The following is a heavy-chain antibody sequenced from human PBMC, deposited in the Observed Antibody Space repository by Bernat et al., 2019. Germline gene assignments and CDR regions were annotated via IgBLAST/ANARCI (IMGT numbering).Heavy chain of an antibody. V-gene: IGHV3-23*04. CDR3: GPPLNYGDSPIDY. CDR1: GFTFSSYA. Sequence: EVQLVESGGGLVQPGGSLRLSCGASGFTFSSYAMNWVRQTPGKGLEWVAAISGSGGSTYYADSVKGRFTISRDNSKNTLYLQMNSLRAEDTAIYYCGPPLNYGDSPIDYWGQGILVTVSS. J-gene: IGHJ4*02. CDR2: ISGSGGST. D-gene: IGHD4-17*01.